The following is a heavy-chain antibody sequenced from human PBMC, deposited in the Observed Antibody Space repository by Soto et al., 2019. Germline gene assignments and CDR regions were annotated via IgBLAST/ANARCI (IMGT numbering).Heavy chain of an antibody. D-gene: IGHD3-10*01. J-gene: IGHJ5*02. CDR3: ARGGGSGTDWFDP. Sequence: QVQLVESGGGVVQPGRSLGLSCAASGFTFSSYGMHWVRQAPGKGLEWVAVIWYDGSNKYYADSVKGRFTISRDNSKNTLYLQMNSLRAEDTAVYYCARGGGSGTDWFDPWGQGTLVTVSS. CDR1: GFTFSSYG. CDR2: IWYDGSNK. V-gene: IGHV3-33*01.